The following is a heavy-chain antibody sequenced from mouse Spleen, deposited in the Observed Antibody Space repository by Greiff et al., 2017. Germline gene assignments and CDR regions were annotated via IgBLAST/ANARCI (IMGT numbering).Heavy chain of an antibody. V-gene: IGHV14-1*01. J-gene: IGHJ2*01. D-gene: IGHD1-1*01. CDR3: TTDYYGSSLYFDY. CDR1: GFNIKDYY. Sequence: VQLQQSGAELVRPGASVKLSCTASGFNIKDYYMHWVKQRPEQGLEWIGRIDPEDGDTEYAPKFQGKATMTADTSSNTAYLQLSSLTSEDTAVYYCTTDYYGSSLYFDYGGQGTTLTVSS. CDR2: IDPEDGDT.